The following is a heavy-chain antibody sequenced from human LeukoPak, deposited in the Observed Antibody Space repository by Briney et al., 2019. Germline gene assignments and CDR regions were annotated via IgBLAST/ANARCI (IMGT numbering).Heavy chain of an antibody. CDR3: ARVISGWHFFDY. CDR1: GFTLSSYS. V-gene: IGHV3-48*02. Sequence: GGSLRLSCAASGFTLSSYSMNWVRQAPGQGLEWVSYISSSSSTIYYADSVKDRFTISRDNASNELYLQMNSLRDEDTAVYYCARVISGWHFFDYWGQGTLVTVSS. D-gene: IGHD6-19*01. CDR2: ISSSSSTI. J-gene: IGHJ4*02.